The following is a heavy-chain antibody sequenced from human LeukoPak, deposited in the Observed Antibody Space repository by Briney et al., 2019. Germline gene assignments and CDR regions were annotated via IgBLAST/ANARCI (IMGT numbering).Heavy chain of an antibody. V-gene: IGHV3-7*05. J-gene: IGHJ4*02. CDR2: IKQEGGEK. CDR3: AKNGDGVAVAEVACDY. Sequence: PGGSLRLSCAAAGFTFSSYWMSWVRQAPGKWLEWVADIKQEGGEKKYVASVKGRFTISRDNATNSLYLPMNSLRAEDTAVYYCAKNGDGVAVAEVACDYWGQGTLVTVSS. D-gene: IGHD6-19*01. CDR1: GFTFSSYW.